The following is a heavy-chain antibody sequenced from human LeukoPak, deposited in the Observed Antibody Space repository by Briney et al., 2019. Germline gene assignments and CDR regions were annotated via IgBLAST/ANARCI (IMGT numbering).Heavy chain of an antibody. Sequence: PGRSLRLSCAASGFTFSSYAMHWVRQAPGKGLEWVAVISYDGSNKYYADSVKGRFTISRDNSKNTLYLQMNSLRAEDTAVYYCAREFTLYLDYWGQGTLVTVSS. CDR1: GFTFSSYA. CDR3: AREFTLYLDY. J-gene: IGHJ4*02. V-gene: IGHV3-30-3*01. CDR2: ISYDGSNK.